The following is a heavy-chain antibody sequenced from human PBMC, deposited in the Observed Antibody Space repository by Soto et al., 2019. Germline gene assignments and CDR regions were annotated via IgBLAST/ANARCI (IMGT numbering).Heavy chain of an antibody. CDR1: GYTFTSYV. Sequence: QVQLVQSGAEVKKPGASLKFSCKAPGYTFTSYVITWGRQATGQGLEGRGWRNPNSGNTGYAQKFQGRVTMTRNTSISTAYMELSSLRSEDTAVYYCAREGVRGMDVWGQGTTVTVSS. CDR3: AREGVRGMDV. J-gene: IGHJ6*02. CDR2: RNPNSGNT. D-gene: IGHD3-16*01. V-gene: IGHV1-8*01.